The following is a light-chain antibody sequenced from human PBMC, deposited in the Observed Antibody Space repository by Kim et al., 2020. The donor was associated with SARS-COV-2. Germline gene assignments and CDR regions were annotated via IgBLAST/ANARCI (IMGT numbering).Light chain of an antibody. Sequence: EIVLTQSPATLSLSPGERATLSCRASQSVSSYLAWYQQKPGQAPRLLIYDASNRATGIPARFSGSGSGTDFNLTISSLEPEDFAVYYCQQRSNWPRTFGQGTKLEI. CDR3: QQRSNWPRT. J-gene: IGKJ2*01. CDR2: DAS. V-gene: IGKV3-11*01. CDR1: QSVSSY.